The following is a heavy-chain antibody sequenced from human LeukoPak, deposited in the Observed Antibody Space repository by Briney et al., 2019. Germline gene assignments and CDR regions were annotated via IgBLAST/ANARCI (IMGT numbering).Heavy chain of an antibody. Sequence: PSETLSLTCTVSGGSISSYYWSWIRQPPGKGLEWIGYIYYSGSTNYNPSLKSRVTISVDTSKNQFSLKLSSVTAADTAVYYCARTPPYKTRGAKPQYYFDYWGQGTLVTVSS. J-gene: IGHJ4*02. CDR3: ARTPPYKTRGAKPQYYFDY. CDR2: IYYSGST. V-gene: IGHV4-59*01. D-gene: IGHD5-24*01. CDR1: GGSISSYY.